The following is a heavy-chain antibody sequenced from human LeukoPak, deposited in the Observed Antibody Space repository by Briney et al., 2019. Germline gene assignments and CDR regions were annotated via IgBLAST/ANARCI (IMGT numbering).Heavy chain of an antibody. CDR1: GGSISSYY. J-gene: IGHJ3*02. CDR3: TRGGQKYDNVFDI. CDR2: IYYNGNT. D-gene: IGHD1-1*01. Sequence: KPSETLSLTCTVSGGSISSYYWSWIRQPPGKGLEWIGYIYYNGNTDYNPSLKSRLTMSVDTPKNQFSLKLSSVTAADTAVYFCTRGGQKYDNVFDIWGQGTMVTISS. V-gene: IGHV4-59*13.